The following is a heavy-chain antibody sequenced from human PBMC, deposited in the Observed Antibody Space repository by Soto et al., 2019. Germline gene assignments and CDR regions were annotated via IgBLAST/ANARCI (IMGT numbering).Heavy chain of an antibody. D-gene: IGHD6-19*01. CDR2: ISGSGGST. J-gene: IGHJ4*02. V-gene: IGHV3-23*01. CDR1: GFTFSSYA. CDR3: ASCTSGWYFDN. Sequence: EVQLLESGGGLVQPGGSLRLSCTASGFTFSSYAMNWVRQAPGKGLEWVSVISGSGGSTYYEVSVKGRFTISRDNSKNTLDLQMNSLKAKDTAVYYCASCTSGWYFDNWGQGTLVTVSS.